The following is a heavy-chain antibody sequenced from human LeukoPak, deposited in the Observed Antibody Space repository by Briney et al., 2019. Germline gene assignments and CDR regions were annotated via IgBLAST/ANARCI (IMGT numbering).Heavy chain of an antibody. Sequence: GGSLRLSCAASGFTVSSNYMSWVRQAPGKGLEWVSVIYSGGSTYYADSVKGRFTISRDNSKNTLYPQMNSLRAEDTAVYYCATGSSGWYWYFDLWGRGTLVTVSS. CDR3: ATGSSGWYWYFDL. V-gene: IGHV3-66*01. CDR2: IYSGGST. J-gene: IGHJ2*01. D-gene: IGHD6-19*01. CDR1: GFTVSSNY.